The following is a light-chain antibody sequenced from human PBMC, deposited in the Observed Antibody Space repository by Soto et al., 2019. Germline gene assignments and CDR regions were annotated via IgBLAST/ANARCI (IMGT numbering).Light chain of an antibody. CDR3: QQYGSSPGP. V-gene: IGKV3-20*01. Sequence: EIVLTQSPGTLSLSPGERATLSCRASQSVSSSYLAWYQQKPGQAPRLLIYGASSRATGIPDRFSGSGFGTDFTLTISRLEPEDFAVYYCQQYGSSPGPFGQGTRWIT. CDR2: GAS. J-gene: IGKJ1*01. CDR1: QSVSSSY.